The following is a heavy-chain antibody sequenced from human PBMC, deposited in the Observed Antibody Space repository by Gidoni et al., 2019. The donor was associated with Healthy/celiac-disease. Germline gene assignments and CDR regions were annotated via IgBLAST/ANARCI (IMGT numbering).Heavy chain of an antibody. Sequence: EVQLVESGGGLVQPGRSLRLSCAASGFPFDDYAMHWVRQAPGKGLEWVSGISWNSGSIGYADSVKGRFTISRDNAKNSLYLQMNSLRAEDTALYYCAKDYQWELAGTYFDYWGQGTLVTVSS. CDR2: ISWNSGSI. D-gene: IGHD1-26*01. CDR1: GFPFDDYA. J-gene: IGHJ4*02. V-gene: IGHV3-9*01. CDR3: AKDYQWELAGTYFDY.